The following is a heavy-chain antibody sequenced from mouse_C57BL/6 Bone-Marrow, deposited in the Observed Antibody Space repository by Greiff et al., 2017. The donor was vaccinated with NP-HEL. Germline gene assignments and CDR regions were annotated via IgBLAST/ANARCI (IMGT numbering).Heavy chain of an antibody. Sequence: QVQLQQPGAELVRPGSSVKLSCKASGYTFTSYWMDWVKQRPGQGLEWIGNIYPSDSETHYNQKFKDKATLTVDKSSSPSYMQLSSLTSEDSAVYYCARSSYGNYAYWGQGTLVTVSA. CDR2: IYPSDSET. J-gene: IGHJ3*01. CDR3: ARSSYGNYAY. CDR1: GYTFTSYW. D-gene: IGHD2-10*01. V-gene: IGHV1-61*01.